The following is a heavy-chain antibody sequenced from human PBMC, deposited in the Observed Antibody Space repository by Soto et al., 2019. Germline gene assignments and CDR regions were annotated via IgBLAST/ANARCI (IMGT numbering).Heavy chain of an antibody. CDR3: RRDAFISGQQPFKWFDP. D-gene: IGHD6-19*01. CDR2: IQPSAGTA. Sequence: QVQLVQSGAEVKKPGASVQVSCKASGYTFSRYYMHWVRQAPGQGLEWMGIIQPSAGTATYAQKLQGGVTMTGYTSTSTVYMELSSLGAEDTAVYYCRRDAFISGQQPFKWFDPWGQGTLVTVSS. J-gene: IGHJ5*02. CDR1: GYTFSRYY. V-gene: IGHV1-46*01.